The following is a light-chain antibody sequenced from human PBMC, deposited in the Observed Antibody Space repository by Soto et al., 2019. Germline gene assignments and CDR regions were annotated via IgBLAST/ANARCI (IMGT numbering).Light chain of an antibody. CDR1: QSVRTN. J-gene: IGKJ1*01. V-gene: IGKV3-15*01. CDR2: GAS. CDR3: QQYDNWPRT. Sequence: EVVLTQSPATLSVSAGGTVTLSCRASQSVRTNVAWYQQIPGQAPRLLVYGASTRATGVPARFTGSGSGTRFTLTIASLQSEDFAVYYCQQYDNWPRTFGQGTKVDIK.